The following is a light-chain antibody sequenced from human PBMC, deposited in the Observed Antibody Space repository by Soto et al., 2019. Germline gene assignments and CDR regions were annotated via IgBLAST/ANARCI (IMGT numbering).Light chain of an antibody. Sequence: SYELTQPPSVSVSPGQTASITCSGDKLGDKYASWYQQKPGQSPVLVIYQDSKRPSGIPERFSGSNSGNTATLTISGTQAMDESDYYCQAWDSSTGVFGGGTKVTVL. CDR2: QDS. CDR3: QAWDSSTGV. J-gene: IGLJ2*01. V-gene: IGLV3-1*01. CDR1: KLGDKY.